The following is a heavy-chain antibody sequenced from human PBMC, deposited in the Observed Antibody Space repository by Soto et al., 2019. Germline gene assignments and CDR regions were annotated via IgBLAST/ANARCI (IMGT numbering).Heavy chain of an antibody. CDR2: IGYAGSSK. Sequence: QVQPVESGGGVVQPRRSLRLSCAASGFTFSRFGTNWVRPAPGKGQEWGAGIGYAGSSKYYADSVNGRLTIFRDNSKNTLYVPMNSLRVEDTAVYYCARARVSYSGSGDAFDIWGQGTMVTVSS. J-gene: IGHJ3*02. CDR3: ARARVSYSGSGDAFDI. D-gene: IGHD5-12*01. V-gene: IGHV3-33*01. CDR1: GFTFSRFG.